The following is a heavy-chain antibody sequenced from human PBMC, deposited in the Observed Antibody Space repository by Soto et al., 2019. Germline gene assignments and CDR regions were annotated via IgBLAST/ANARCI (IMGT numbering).Heavy chain of an antibody. J-gene: IGHJ6*02. V-gene: IGHV1-69*06. CDR3: ANDLYPSDTAMVSYYYGMDV. CDR1: GGTFSSYA. Sequence: SVKVSCKASGGTFSSYAISWVRQAPGQGLEWMGGIIPIFRTANYAQKFQGRVTITADKSTSTAYMELSSLRSEDTAVYYCANDLYPSDTAMVSYYYGMDVWGQGTTVTVSS. D-gene: IGHD5-18*01. CDR2: IIPIFRTA.